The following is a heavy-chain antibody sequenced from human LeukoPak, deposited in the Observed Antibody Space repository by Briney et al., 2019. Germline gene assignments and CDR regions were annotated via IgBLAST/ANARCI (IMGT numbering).Heavy chain of an antibody. V-gene: IGHV3-48*03. J-gene: IGHJ3*02. D-gene: IGHD6-19*01. CDR3: ARGESSGWYRRDAFDI. CDR1: GFTFSSYE. CDR2: ISSSGSTI. Sequence: PGGSLRLSCAASGFTFSSYEMNWVRQAPGKGLEWVSYISSSGSTIYYADSVKGRFTISRDNAKNSLYLQMNSLRDEDTAVYYCARGESSGWYRRDAFDIWGQGTMVTVSS.